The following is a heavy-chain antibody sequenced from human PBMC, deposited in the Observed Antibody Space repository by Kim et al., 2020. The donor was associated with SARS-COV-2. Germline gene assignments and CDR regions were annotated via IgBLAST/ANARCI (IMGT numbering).Heavy chain of an antibody. J-gene: IGHJ4*02. Sequence: GGSLRLSCAASGFTFSSYWMSWVRQAPGKGLEWVANIKQDGSEKYYVDSVKGRFTISRDNAKNSLYLQMNSLRAEDTAVYYCARDEGGDIVVVVAAPFDYWGQGTLVTVSS. CDR2: IKQDGSEK. V-gene: IGHV3-7*01. D-gene: IGHD2-15*01. CDR1: GFTFSSYW. CDR3: ARDEGGDIVVVVAAPFDY.